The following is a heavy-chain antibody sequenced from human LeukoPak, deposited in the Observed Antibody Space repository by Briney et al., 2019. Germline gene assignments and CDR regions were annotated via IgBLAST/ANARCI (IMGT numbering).Heavy chain of an antibody. CDR3: WRRIANRNWFDP. V-gene: IGHV4-59*08. D-gene: IGHD1/OR15-1a*01. J-gene: IGHJ5*02. CDR2: IYYSVIT. CDR1: GPSLSSYY. Sequence: SETLSLTCTVSGPSLSSYYWSWLRQPPGKGLEWIGHIYYSVITNYNPSLKSPIPISVDTPNNQFSLMLSSVTAADTALYYCWRRIANRNWFDPWGQGTLVTVSS.